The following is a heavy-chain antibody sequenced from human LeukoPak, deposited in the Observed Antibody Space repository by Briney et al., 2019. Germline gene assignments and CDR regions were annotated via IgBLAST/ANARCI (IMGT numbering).Heavy chain of an antibody. CDR3: AKPSDYSSGPPTPRGAFDI. D-gene: IGHD3-22*01. CDR2: ISGSGGST. Sequence: GGSLRLSCAASGFTFSSYAMSWVRQAPGKGLEWVSAISGSGGSTYYADSVKGRFTISRDNSKNTLYLQMNSLRAEDTAVYYCAKPSDYSSGPPTPRGAFDIWGQGTMVTVSS. V-gene: IGHV3-23*01. CDR1: GFTFSSYA. J-gene: IGHJ3*02.